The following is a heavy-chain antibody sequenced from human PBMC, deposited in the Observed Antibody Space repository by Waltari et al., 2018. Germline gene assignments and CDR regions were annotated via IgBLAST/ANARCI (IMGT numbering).Heavy chain of an antibody. CDR1: GFTFNNYW. Sequence: EVQLVQSGGGLVRPGGSLRLSCVGSGFTFNNYWIAWVRQAPGRGLEWVANIMKDGRTKQYGESVRGRFSISRDNAKNSVYLQLNSLRVEDTAVYYCARDRDFSTLDVWGQGTTVTVSS. CDR2: IMKDGRTK. CDR3: ARDRDFSTLDV. J-gene: IGHJ3*01. V-gene: IGHV3-7*04. D-gene: IGHD2-21*02.